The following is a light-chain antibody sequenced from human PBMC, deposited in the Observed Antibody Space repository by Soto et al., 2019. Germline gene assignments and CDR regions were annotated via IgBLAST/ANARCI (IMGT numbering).Light chain of an antibody. V-gene: IGKV3-20*01. CDR2: LAS. CDR1: QTIGSDY. CDR3: QQYGSSLIT. J-gene: IGKJ5*01. Sequence: ESVLTQSPGTLSLSPGERATLSCRASQTIGSDYLAWYQQKPGQAPRLLIFLASRKVSGVPDRFSGSASGTDFTLTITNLEPEDFAVYYCQQYGSSLITFGQGTRLEIK.